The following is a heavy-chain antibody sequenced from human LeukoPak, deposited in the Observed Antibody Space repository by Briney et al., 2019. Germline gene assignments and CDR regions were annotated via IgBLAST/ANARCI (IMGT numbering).Heavy chain of an antibody. V-gene: IGHV3-30*15. CDR1: GFTFSSYA. D-gene: IGHD6-19*01. Sequence: GGSLRLSRAASGFTFSSYAMHWVRQAPGKGLEWVAVISYDGNNKYYADSVKGRFTISRDNSKNTLYLQMSSLRVEDTAVYYCASSRSGWIYFDYWGQGTLVTVSS. J-gene: IGHJ4*02. CDR3: ASSRSGWIYFDY. CDR2: ISYDGNNK.